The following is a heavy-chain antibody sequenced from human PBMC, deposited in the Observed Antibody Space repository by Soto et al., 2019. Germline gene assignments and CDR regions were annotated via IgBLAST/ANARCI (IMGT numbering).Heavy chain of an antibody. CDR2: IKQDGSEK. CDR3: ARDSKARAYYCYGMDV. CDR1: GFTFSSYW. J-gene: IGHJ6*02. V-gene: IGHV3-7*01. Sequence: GGSLRLSCAASGFTFSSYWMSWVRHAPGKGLEWVANIKQDGSEKYYVDSVKGRFTISRDNAKNSLYLQMNSLRAEDTAVYYCARDSKARAYYCYGMDVWGQGTTVTVSS.